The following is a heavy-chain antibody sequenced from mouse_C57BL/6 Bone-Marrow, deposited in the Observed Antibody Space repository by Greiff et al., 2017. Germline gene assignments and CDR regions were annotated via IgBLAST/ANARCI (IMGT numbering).Heavy chain of an antibody. J-gene: IGHJ2*01. Sequence: EVKVEESGGGLVQPGGSMKLSCVASGFTFSNYWMNWVRQSPEKGLEWVAQIRLKSDNYATHYAESVKGRFTISRDYSNSSVYLQMNNLRAEDTGIYYCTGRLGRRGYYFDYWGQGTTLTVSS. V-gene: IGHV6-3*01. D-gene: IGHD4-1*01. CDR1: GFTFSNYW. CDR3: TGRLGRRGYYFDY. CDR2: IRLKSDNYAT.